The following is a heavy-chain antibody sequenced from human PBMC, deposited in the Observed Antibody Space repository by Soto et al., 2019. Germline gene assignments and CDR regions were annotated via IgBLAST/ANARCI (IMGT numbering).Heavy chain of an antibody. CDR3: AKNGQPTYFFYGLDV. CDR1: GYTFTRYG. D-gene: IGHD2-8*01. CDR2: ISGYNGDT. J-gene: IGHJ6*02. Sequence: QGHLVQSGAEVKKPGTSVKDSCKASGYTFTRYGISWVRQAPGQGLEWMGWISGYNGDTNYAQNLQGRVTMTIDTSTSTAYMELRSLTSADTAVYYCAKNGQPTYFFYGLDVWGQGTTVTVSS. V-gene: IGHV1-18*01.